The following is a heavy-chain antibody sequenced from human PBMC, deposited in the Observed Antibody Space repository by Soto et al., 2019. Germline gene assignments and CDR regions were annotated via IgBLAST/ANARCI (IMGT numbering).Heavy chain of an antibody. D-gene: IGHD3-9*01. CDR2: IYPGDSDT. V-gene: IGHV5-51*01. CDR1: GCSFTSYW. CDR3: ARRGGILTGYKNYYYFGMDV. Sequence: HGESLKISCKGSGCSFTSYWIGWVRQMPGKGLEWMGIIYPGDSDTRYSPSFQGQVTISADKSISTAYLQWSSLKASDTAMYYCARRGGILTGYKNYYYFGMDVWGQGTTVTVSS. J-gene: IGHJ6*02.